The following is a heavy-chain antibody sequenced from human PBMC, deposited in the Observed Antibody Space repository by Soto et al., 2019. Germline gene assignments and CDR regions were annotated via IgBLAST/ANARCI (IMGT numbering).Heavy chain of an antibody. J-gene: IGHJ6*02. Sequence: PGGSLRLSCAASGFTFSSYAMHWVRQAPGKGLEWVAVISYDGSNKYYADSVKGRFTISRDNSKNTLYLQMNSLRAEDTAVYYCAVVPAANGHYGMDVWGQGTTVTVSS. D-gene: IGHD2-2*01. V-gene: IGHV3-30-3*01. CDR3: AVVPAANGHYGMDV. CDR1: GFTFSSYA. CDR2: ISYDGSNK.